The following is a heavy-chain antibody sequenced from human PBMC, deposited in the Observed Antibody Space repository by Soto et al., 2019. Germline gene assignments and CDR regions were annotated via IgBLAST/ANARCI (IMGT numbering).Heavy chain of an antibody. Sequence: SETLSLTCAVSGVSISSGGYSWIWIRQPPGKGLEWIGYIYHSGSTYYNPSLKSRVTISVDRSKNRFSLKLSSVTAADTAVYYCARGRDYGGNSERAFDYWGQGTLVTVSS. J-gene: IGHJ4*02. D-gene: IGHD4-17*01. CDR2: IYHSGST. CDR1: GVSISSGGYS. CDR3: ARGRDYGGNSERAFDY. V-gene: IGHV4-30-2*01.